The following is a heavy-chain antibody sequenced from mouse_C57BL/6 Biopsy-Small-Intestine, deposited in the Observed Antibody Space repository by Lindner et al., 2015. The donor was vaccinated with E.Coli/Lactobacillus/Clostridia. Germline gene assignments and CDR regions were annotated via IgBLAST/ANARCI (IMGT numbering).Heavy chain of an antibody. D-gene: IGHD2-3*01. J-gene: IGHJ3*01. CDR3: ARCDGYYTWFAY. CDR2: INPSTGGT. CDR1: GYSFTDYY. Sequence: VQLQESGPELVKPGASVKISCKASGYSFTDYYMHWVKQSPEKSLEWIGEINPSTGGTTYNQKFKAKATLTIDKSSSTAYMQLKSLTSEDSAVYYCARCDGYYTWFAYWGQGTLVTVSA. V-gene: IGHV1-42*01.